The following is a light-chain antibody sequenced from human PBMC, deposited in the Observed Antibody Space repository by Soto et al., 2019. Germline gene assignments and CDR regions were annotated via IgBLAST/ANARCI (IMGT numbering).Light chain of an antibody. J-gene: IGKJ3*01. Sequence: DIVMTQSPLSLPVTPGEAASISCRSSQSLLHSNGYNYVDWYLQKPGQSPQLLNYLGSNRASGVADRFSGSGSGTDFTLTISRVEAEDVGSYFCMQALQTGVTVGPGTRVDI. CDR3: MQALQTGVT. CDR1: QSLLHSNGYNY. CDR2: LGS. V-gene: IGKV2-28*01.